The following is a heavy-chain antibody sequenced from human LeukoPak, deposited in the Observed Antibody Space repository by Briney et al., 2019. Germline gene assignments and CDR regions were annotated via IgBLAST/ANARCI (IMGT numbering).Heavy chain of an antibody. CDR2: IDPIDSYT. Sequence: GESLKISCKASGYRFPSYWITWVPQMPGKGLEWMGGIDPIDSYTTYSPSFQGHVTISADKSIATVYLQWSSLKASDTAMYYCARARVDTAMADFDYWGQGTLVTVSS. CDR1: GYRFPSYW. J-gene: IGHJ4*02. CDR3: ARARVDTAMADFDY. D-gene: IGHD5-18*01. V-gene: IGHV5-10-1*01.